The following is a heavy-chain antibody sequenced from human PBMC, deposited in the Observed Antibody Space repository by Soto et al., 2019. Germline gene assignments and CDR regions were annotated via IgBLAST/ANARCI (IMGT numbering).Heavy chain of an antibody. Sequence: ASVKVSCKASGYSFTNSDVRWLRPATGQGREWMRWMNPGSGDTGYAQKCQGRVTMTRDISIATAYMELSSLRSDDTAIYYCARMETFGSLNWFDPWGQGTLVTVSS. CDR1: GYSFTNSD. J-gene: IGHJ5*02. V-gene: IGHV1-8*01. CDR3: ARMETFGSLNWFDP. CDR2: MNPGSGDT. D-gene: IGHD3-16*01.